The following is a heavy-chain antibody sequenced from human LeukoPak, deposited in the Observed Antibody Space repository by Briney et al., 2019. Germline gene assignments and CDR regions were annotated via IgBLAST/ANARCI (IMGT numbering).Heavy chain of an antibody. CDR1: GFTFSSYA. Sequence: PGRSLRLSCAASGFTFSSYAMHWVRQAPGKGLEWVAVISYDGSNKYYADSVKGRFTISRDNSKNTLYLQMNSLRAEDTAVYYCARDSQYAFDMWGRGTMVSVSS. J-gene: IGHJ3*02. CDR2: ISYDGSNK. CDR3: ARDSQYAFDM. V-gene: IGHV3-30-3*01.